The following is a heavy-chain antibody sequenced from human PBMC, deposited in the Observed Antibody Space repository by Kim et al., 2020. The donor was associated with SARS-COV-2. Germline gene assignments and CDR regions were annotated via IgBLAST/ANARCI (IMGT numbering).Heavy chain of an antibody. Sequence: GGSLRLSCAASGFTFSSYSMNWVRQAPGKGLEWVSYISSSSSTIYYADSVKGRFTISRDNAKNSLYLQMNSLRDEDTAVYYCARGGIVATTAPTDAFDIWGQGTMVTVSS. V-gene: IGHV3-48*02. CDR2: ISSSSSTI. CDR1: GFTFSSYS. D-gene: IGHD5-12*01. J-gene: IGHJ3*02. CDR3: ARGGIVATTAPTDAFDI.